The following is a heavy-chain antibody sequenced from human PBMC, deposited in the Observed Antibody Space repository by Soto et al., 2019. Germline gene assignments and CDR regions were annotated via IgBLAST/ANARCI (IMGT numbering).Heavy chain of an antibody. J-gene: IGHJ6*02. CDR3: ARAAVTHERYHYGMDV. CDR1: GGSISGYY. D-gene: IGHD4-17*01. CDR2: ISDSGNT. V-gene: IGHV4-59*01. Sequence: SETLSLTCTVSGGSISGYYWSWVRQSPGKRLEWIGYISDSGNTNYNPSLKSRVTISVNTSKNQFSLRLTSVTAADTAVYYCARAAVTHERYHYGMDVWGQGTTVTVSS.